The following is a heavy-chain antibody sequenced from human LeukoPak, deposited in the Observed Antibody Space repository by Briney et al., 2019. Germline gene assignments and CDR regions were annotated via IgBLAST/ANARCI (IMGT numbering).Heavy chain of an antibody. CDR3: VRDDSITTFGVVTLYYFDY. J-gene: IGHJ4*02. CDR2: IYQSGST. V-gene: IGHV4-38-2*02. D-gene: IGHD3-3*01. CDR1: DYSISSGYY. Sequence: SETLSLTCTVSDYSISSGYYWGWIRQPPGKGLEWIGSIYQSGSTYYNPSLKSRVTLSIDTSKNQFSLKLSSVTAADTAVYYCVRDDSITTFGVVTLYYFDYWGQGTLVTVSS.